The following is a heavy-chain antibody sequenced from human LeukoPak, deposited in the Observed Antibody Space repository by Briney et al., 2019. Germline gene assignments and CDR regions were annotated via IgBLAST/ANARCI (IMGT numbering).Heavy chain of an antibody. Sequence: PSETLSLTCTVSGGSISNYYWSWIRQPPGKGLERIGYIYYSGSTNYNPSLKSRVTISVDTSKNQFSLKLSSVTAADTAVYYCARERSMVRGLSWFDPWGQGTLVTVSS. D-gene: IGHD3-10*01. J-gene: IGHJ5*02. CDR3: ARERSMVRGLSWFDP. V-gene: IGHV4-59*01. CDR2: IYYSGST. CDR1: GGSISNYY.